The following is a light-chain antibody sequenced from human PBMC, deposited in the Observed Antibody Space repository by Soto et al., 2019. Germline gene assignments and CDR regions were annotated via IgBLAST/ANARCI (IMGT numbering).Light chain of an antibody. CDR3: SSYAGSTSMV. V-gene: IGLV2-8*01. Sequence: QSALTQPPSASGSPGQSVTISCTGTGSDVGGYNYVSWYQQHPGKAPKLMIYEVSKRPSGVPDRFSGSKSGNTASLTVSGLQAEDEADYYCSSYAGSTSMVFGTGTKLTVL. J-gene: IGLJ1*01. CDR1: GSDVGGYNY. CDR2: EVS.